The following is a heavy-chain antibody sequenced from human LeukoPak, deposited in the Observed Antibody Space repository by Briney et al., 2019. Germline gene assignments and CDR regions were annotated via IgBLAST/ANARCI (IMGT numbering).Heavy chain of an antibody. CDR1: GFTFSSYA. CDR2: ISGSGGST. V-gene: IGHV3-23*01. CDR3: ARDPGGSGIFGDY. Sequence: GGSLRLSCAASGFTFSSYAMSWVRQAPGKGLEWVSAISGSGGSTYYADSVKGRFTISRDNSKNTLYLQMNSLRAEDTAVYYCARDPGGSGIFGDYWGQGTLVTVSS. J-gene: IGHJ4*02. D-gene: IGHD3-10*01.